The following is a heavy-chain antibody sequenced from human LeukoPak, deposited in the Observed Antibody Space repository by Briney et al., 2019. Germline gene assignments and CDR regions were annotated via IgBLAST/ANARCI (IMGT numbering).Heavy chain of an antibody. CDR3: ASDCSSTSCYTSGRGYYYGMDV. Sequence: SETLSLTCAVYGGSFSGYYWGWIRQPPGKGLEWIGEINHSGSTNYNPSLKSRVTISVDTSKNQFSLKLSSVTAADTAVYYCASDCSSTSCYTSGRGYYYGMDVWGQGTTVTVSS. CDR2: INHSGST. CDR1: GGSFSGYY. J-gene: IGHJ6*02. V-gene: IGHV4-34*01. D-gene: IGHD2-2*02.